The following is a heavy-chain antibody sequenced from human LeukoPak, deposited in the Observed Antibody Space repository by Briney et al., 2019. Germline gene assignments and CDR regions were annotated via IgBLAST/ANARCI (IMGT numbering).Heavy chain of an antibody. CDR1: GYTFTGYY. Sequence: GAPVKVSCKGSGYTFTGYYMHWVRQAPGQGLEWMGWINPNSGDTGYAQKFRGRVTMTRDTSISTAYMELSRLRSDDTAVYYCARGLGPNNFLDYWGQGTLVTVSS. D-gene: IGHD1-26*01. CDR2: INPNSGDT. J-gene: IGHJ4*02. CDR3: ARGLGPNNFLDY. V-gene: IGHV1-2*02.